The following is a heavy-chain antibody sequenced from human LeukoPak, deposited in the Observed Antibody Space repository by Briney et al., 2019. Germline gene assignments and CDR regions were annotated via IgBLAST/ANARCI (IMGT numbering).Heavy chain of an antibody. Sequence: SETLSPTCTVSGGSISSYYWSWIRQPPGQGLEWIGYVYYSGGTNYNPSLNSRVTISVDTSKNQFSLKLNSVTAADTAVYYCARGGYYTLEYYYYMEIWGKGTTVTVSS. CDR3: ARGGYYTLEYYYYMEI. CDR2: VYYSGGT. J-gene: IGHJ6*03. D-gene: IGHD3-3*01. CDR1: GGSISSYY. V-gene: IGHV4-59*01.